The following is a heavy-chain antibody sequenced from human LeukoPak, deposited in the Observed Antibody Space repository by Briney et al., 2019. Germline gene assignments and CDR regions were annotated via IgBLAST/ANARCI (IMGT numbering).Heavy chain of an antibody. V-gene: IGHV1-69*13. CDR1: GGTFSSYA. Sequence: GASVKVSCKASGGTFSSYAISWVRQAPGQGLEWMGGIIPIFGTANYAQKFQGRVTITADGSTSTAYMELSSLRSEDTAVYYCARVCRSAAGTYYYYMDVWGKGTTATISS. CDR2: IIPIFGTA. J-gene: IGHJ6*03. CDR3: ARVCRSAAGTYYYYMDV. D-gene: IGHD6-13*01.